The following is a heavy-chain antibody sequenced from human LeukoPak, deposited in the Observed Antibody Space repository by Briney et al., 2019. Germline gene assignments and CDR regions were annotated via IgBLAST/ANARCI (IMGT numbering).Heavy chain of an antibody. CDR1: GFTFSSYS. Sequence: GGSLRLSCVASGFTFSSYSMNWVRQAPGKGLEWVSYISGSSGTIYYADSVKGRFTISRGNAKNSLYLQMNSLRAEDTAVYYCARRSEFGVLYYMGIWGKGTTVTVSS. D-gene: IGHD3-16*01. J-gene: IGHJ6*03. V-gene: IGHV3-48*01. CDR3: ARRSEFGVLYYMGI. CDR2: ISGSSGTI.